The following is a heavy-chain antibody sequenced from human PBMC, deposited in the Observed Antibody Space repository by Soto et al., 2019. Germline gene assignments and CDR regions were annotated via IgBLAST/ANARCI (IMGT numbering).Heavy chain of an antibody. J-gene: IGHJ4*02. CDR2: IGKSGSEI. CDR3: AIEIGNRLPYGQFEY. CDR1: GFTFSDHY. Sequence: QVQLVESGGGLVRPGGSLRLTCAASGFTFSDHYMTWMRQAPGKGLEWVSFIGKSGSEIHYAYAVPGRFTISTDDDKNSMYLQMTRIRAEDTAVYDCAIEIGNRLPYGQFEYRGQVKLVTVSS. V-gene: IGHV3-11*01. D-gene: IGHD3-10*01.